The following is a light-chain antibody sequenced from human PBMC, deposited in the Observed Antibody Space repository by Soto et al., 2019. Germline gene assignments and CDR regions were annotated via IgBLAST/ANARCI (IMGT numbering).Light chain of an antibody. J-gene: IGKJ5*01. CDR3: QQYGRSIT. V-gene: IGKV3-20*01. CDR2: GTS. CDR1: QSVPRNY. Sequence: EIAMTQSPATLSVSPGDRDTLSCRASQSVPRNYLAWYQQKPGQAPRLLIYGTSSRATGIPDRFSGSGSGTDFTLTISRLEPEDFAVFYCQQYGRSITFGQGTRLEIK.